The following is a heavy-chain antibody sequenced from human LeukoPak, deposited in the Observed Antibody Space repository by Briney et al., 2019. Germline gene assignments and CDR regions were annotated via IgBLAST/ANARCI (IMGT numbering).Heavy chain of an antibody. CDR2: ITSDGRKK. V-gene: IGHV3-30-3*02. Sequence: GGSLRLSCAASGLTFNNYAMYWVRQAPGKGLEWVAVITSDGRKKYYAGSVKGRFTISRDTSRNTLDLEMDSLRVDDTAVYYCAKSPYSQGIAAAIGYYWGQGTLVTVSS. CDR1: GLTFNNYA. CDR3: AKSPYSQGIAAAIGYY. D-gene: IGHD6-13*01. J-gene: IGHJ4*02.